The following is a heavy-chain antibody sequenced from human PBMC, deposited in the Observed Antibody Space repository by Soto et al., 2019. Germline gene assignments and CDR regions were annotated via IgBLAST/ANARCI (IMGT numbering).Heavy chain of an antibody. CDR2: IYYSGST. V-gene: IGHV4-39*01. Sequence: PSETLSLTCTVSGGSISSSSYYWGWIRQPPGKGLEWIGSIYYSGSTYYNPSLKSRVTISVDTSKNQFSLKLSSVTAADTAVYYCARRIAAAGTFWFDPWGQGTLGTFS. CDR3: ARRIAAAGTFWFDP. D-gene: IGHD6-13*01. CDR1: GGSISSSSYY. J-gene: IGHJ5*02.